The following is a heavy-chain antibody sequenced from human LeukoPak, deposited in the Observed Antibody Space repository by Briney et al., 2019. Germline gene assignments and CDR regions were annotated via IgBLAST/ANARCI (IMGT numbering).Heavy chain of an antibody. J-gene: IGHJ3*02. CDR1: GFTFSTYT. CDR3: ARDPAYDAFDI. V-gene: IGHV3-48*04. Sequence: PGGSLRLSCAASGFTFSTYTMNWVRQAPGKGLEWVSYISSSSSTIYYADSVKGRFTISRDNAKNSLYLQINSLRAEDTAVYYCARDPAYDAFDIWGQGTMVTVSS. CDR2: ISSSSSTI.